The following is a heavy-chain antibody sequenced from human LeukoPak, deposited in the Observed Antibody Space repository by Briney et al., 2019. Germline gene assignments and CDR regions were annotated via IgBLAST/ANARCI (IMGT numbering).Heavy chain of an antibody. CDR2: ISWDGGST. V-gene: IGHV3-43*01. D-gene: IGHD3-16*02. Sequence: GGSLRLSCAASGFTFDDYTMHWVRQAPGKGLEWVSLISWDGGSTYYADSVKGRFTISRDNSKNSLYLQMNSLRTEDTALYYCAKAATGDVWGSYRYDGPDYWGQGTLVTVSS. J-gene: IGHJ4*02. CDR3: AKAATGDVWGSYRYDGPDY. CDR1: GFTFDDYT.